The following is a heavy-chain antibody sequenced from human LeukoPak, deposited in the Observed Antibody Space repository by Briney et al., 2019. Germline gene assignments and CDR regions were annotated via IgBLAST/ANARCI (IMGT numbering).Heavy chain of an antibody. CDR1: GYSISSGYY. Sequence: SETLSLTCAVSGYSISSGYYWGWIRQPPGKGLGWIGSIYHSGSTYYNPSLKSRVTISVDTSKNQFSLKLSSVTAADTAVYYCASRLGGFDYWGQGTLVTVSS. CDR2: IYHSGST. CDR3: ASRLGGFDY. V-gene: IGHV4-38-2*01. D-gene: IGHD3-16*01. J-gene: IGHJ4*02.